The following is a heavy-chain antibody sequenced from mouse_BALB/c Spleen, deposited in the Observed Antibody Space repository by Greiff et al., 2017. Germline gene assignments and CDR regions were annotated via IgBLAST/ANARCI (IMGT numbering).Heavy chain of an antibody. CDR3: ARRYDCSWFAY. V-gene: IGHV1-54*01. CDR2: INPGSGGT. CDR1: GYAFTNYL. Sequence: VQLQQSGAELVRPGASVKVSCTASGYAFTNYLIEWVKQRPGQGLEWIGMINPGSGGTNYNEKFKGKATLTADKSSSTAYMQLSSLTSDDAAVYYCARRYDCSWFAYWGQGTLVTVSA. J-gene: IGHJ3*01. D-gene: IGHD2-3*01.